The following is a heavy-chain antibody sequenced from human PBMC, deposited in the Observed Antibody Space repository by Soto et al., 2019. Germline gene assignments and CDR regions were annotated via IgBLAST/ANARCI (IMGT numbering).Heavy chain of an antibody. D-gene: IGHD2-2*01. CDR2: ISSSGSTI. V-gene: IGHV3-48*03. J-gene: IGHJ6*02. CDR1: GFTFSSYE. CDR3: AREDIVVVPAAISYYYGMDV. Sequence: PGGSLRLSCAASGFTFSSYEMNWVRQAPGKGLEWVSYISSSGSTIYYADSVKGRFTISRDNAKNSLYLQMNSLRAEDTAVYYCAREDIVVVPAAISYYYGMDVWGQGTTVTVS.